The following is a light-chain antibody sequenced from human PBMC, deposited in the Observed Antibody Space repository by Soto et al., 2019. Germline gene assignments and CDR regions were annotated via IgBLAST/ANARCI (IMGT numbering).Light chain of an antibody. CDR1: QSVSTN. Sequence: VMPQSPATLSVSPGESSALSCRASQSVSTNLAWYQQKPGQPPRLLIYEVSTRVSGVPDRFSGSGSGTDFTLEISRVETDDVGIYYCMQSTQLPPTVGQGTRLEIK. J-gene: IGKJ5*01. CDR2: EVS. V-gene: IGKV3-15*01. CDR3: MQSTQLPPT.